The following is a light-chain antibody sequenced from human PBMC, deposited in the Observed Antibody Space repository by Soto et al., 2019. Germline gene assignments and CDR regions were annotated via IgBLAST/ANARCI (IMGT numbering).Light chain of an antibody. CDR2: GVT. Sequence: QSVLTQPASVSGSPGQSISLSCTGTSSDVGGYNYVSWYQQHPGKAPKLMIYGVTNRPSGVSNRFSGSKSGNTASLTISGLQAEDEADYYCSSYTGSSTRYVFGTGTKVTVL. CDR1: SSDVGGYNY. CDR3: SSYTGSSTRYV. J-gene: IGLJ1*01. V-gene: IGLV2-14*01.